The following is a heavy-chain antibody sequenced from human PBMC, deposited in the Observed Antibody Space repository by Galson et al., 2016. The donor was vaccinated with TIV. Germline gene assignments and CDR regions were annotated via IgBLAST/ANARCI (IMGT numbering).Heavy chain of an antibody. CDR3: ASEGSGDYDWGRAAFDN. Sequence: SETLSLTCSVSGGSITSFYWSWIRQPPGKGLEWIGYIYFDGSTIYNPSLKSRVTVSVDTARNEFSLTLRSVTAADTAVYYCASEGSGDYDWGRAAFDNWGQGTLVTVSS. CDR1: GGSITSFY. CDR2: IYFDGST. V-gene: IGHV4-59*01. D-gene: IGHD4-17*01. J-gene: IGHJ4*02.